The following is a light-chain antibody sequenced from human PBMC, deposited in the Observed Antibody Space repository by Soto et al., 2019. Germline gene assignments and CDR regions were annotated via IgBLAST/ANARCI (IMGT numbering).Light chain of an antibody. J-gene: IGKJ5*01. Sequence: EIVLTQSPGTLSLSPGERATLSCRASQSVSSSYLAWYQQKPGQAPRLLIYGASSRATGIPDRFSGSGSGTDFTLTISRLEPEDFAVYYCQQYGSLPRLTFGQGTRLEIK. CDR3: QQYGSLPRLT. V-gene: IGKV3-20*01. CDR1: QSVSSSY. CDR2: GAS.